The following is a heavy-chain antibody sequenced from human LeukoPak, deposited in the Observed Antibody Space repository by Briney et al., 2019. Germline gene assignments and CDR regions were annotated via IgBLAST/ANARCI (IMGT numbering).Heavy chain of an antibody. Sequence: SQTLSLTCTVSGGSISSGAYYWSWIRQHPEKGLEWIGYIYDSGSTNYNPSLKSRVTISVDTSKNQFSLKLSSVTAADTAVYYCARGGSGYDSFYYYGMDVWGQGTTVTVSS. CDR2: IYDSGST. V-gene: IGHV4-61*08. CDR3: ARGGSGYDSFYYYGMDV. D-gene: IGHD5-12*01. CDR1: GGSISSGAYY. J-gene: IGHJ6*02.